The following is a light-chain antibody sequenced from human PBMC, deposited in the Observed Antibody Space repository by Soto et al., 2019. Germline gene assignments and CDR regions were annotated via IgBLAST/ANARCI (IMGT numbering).Light chain of an antibody. J-gene: IGLJ1*01. CDR3: SSYTSSSTLYG. V-gene: IGLV2-14*01. Sequence: QSVLTQPASVSGSPGQSITISCTGTSSDVGGYNYVSWYQQHPGKAPKLMIYDVSNRPSGVSNRFSGSKSFNTASLTISVLQAEDEADYYCSSYTSSSTLYGFGTGTKVTVL. CDR1: SSDVGGYNY. CDR2: DVS.